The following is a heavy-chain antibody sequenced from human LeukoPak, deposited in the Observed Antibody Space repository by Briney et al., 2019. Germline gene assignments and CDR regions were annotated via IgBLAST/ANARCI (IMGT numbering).Heavy chain of an antibody. J-gene: IGHJ4*02. CDR2: IRFDGSNK. V-gene: IGHV3-30*02. Sequence: GGSLRLSCAASGFTFSSYGMHWVRQAPGKGLEWVAFIRFDGSNKYYADSVKGRFIISRDNSKNTLYLQMNSLRAEDTAVYYCAKDRGYSTTWNLFDYWGQGTLVTVSS. CDR1: GFTFSSYG. D-gene: IGHD6-13*01. CDR3: AKDRGYSTTWNLFDY.